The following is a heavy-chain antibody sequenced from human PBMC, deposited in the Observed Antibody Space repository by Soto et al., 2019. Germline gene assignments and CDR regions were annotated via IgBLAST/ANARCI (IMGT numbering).Heavy chain of an antibody. J-gene: IGHJ4*02. CDR2: IDSAGRTT. D-gene: IGHD2-21*02. Sequence: ACGPLRLSCAAAGFTISREWMHLFRQAPGKGLVWVSRIDSAGRTTTYADSVKGRFTISRDNAKNTLYLQMNGLRAEDTALYYCARWFTGGNFDYFDFWGQGTQVTVSS. CDR1: GFTISREW. CDR3: ARWFTGGNFDYFDF. V-gene: IGHV3-74*01.